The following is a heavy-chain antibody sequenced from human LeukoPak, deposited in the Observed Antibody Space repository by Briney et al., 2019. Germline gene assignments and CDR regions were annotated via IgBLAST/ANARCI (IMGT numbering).Heavy chain of an antibody. Sequence: GGSLRLSCVGSGFSFSTHSMNWVRQAPGKGLEWVSSISSASGYIHYADSARGRFTISRDNAKNSVFLQMNSLRAEDTAVYYCARGRGNMVGPTEAFDYWGQGTLVTVSS. D-gene: IGHD1-26*01. CDR3: ARGRGNMVGPTEAFDY. CDR1: GFSFSTHS. J-gene: IGHJ4*02. CDR2: ISSASGYI. V-gene: IGHV3-21*01.